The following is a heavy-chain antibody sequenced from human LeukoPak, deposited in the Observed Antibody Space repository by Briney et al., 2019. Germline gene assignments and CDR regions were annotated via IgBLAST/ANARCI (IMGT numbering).Heavy chain of an antibody. V-gene: IGHV4-59*01. D-gene: IGHD1-26*01. J-gene: IGHJ4*02. CDR3: ARVASVGATRALDY. Sequence: SETLSLTGTVSGGSITSDYWSWIRQPPGKGLESIGYIYYSGSTNYNPSLKSRVTISVDTSKNQFSLKLSSVTAADTAVYYCARVASVGATRALDYWGQGTLVTVSS. CDR1: GGSITSDY. CDR2: IYYSGST.